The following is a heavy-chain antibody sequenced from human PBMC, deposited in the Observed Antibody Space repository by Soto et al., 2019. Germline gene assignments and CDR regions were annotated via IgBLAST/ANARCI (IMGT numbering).Heavy chain of an antibody. Sequence: VQLVESGGGLVQPGGSLRLSCAASGFTFSNSEMNWVRQAPGKGLEWISYITSSGSTIYYADSVKGRFTISRDNAKTSLYLQMNSLRAEDTAVYYCARGNSPNNIYWGQGTLVTVSS. J-gene: IGHJ4*02. V-gene: IGHV3-48*03. CDR1: GFTFSNSE. CDR3: ARGNSPNNIY. CDR2: ITSSGSTI. D-gene: IGHD1-20*01.